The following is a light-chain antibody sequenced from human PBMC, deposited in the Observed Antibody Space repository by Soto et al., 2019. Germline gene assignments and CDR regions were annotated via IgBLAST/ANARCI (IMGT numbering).Light chain of an antibody. Sequence: ALTQPPSASGSPGQSVTISCTGTSSDVGGYDYVSWCQQHPGKAPKLMIYDVTKRPSGVPDRFSGSKSANTASLTVSGLQAEDEADYYCSSYAGTHIVFGTGTKVTVL. CDR2: DVT. V-gene: IGLV2-8*01. J-gene: IGLJ1*01. CDR1: SSDVGGYDY. CDR3: SSYAGTHIV.